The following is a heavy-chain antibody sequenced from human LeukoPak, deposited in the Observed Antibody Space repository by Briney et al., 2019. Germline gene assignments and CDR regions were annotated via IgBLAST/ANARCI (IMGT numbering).Heavy chain of an antibody. J-gene: IGHJ6*02. V-gene: IGHV3-30-3*01. Sequence: GRSLRLSCAASGFTFSSYAMHWVRQAPGKGLEWVAVISYDGSNKYYADSVKGRFTISRDNAKNSLYLQMNSLRAEGTAVYYCARSSYYDFWSGPYGMDVWGQGTTVTVSS. CDR3: ARSSYYDFWSGPYGMDV. CDR1: GFTFSSYA. D-gene: IGHD3-3*01. CDR2: ISYDGSNK.